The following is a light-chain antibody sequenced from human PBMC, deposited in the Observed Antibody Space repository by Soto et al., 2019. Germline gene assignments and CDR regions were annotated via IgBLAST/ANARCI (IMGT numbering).Light chain of an antibody. J-gene: IGLJ1*01. CDR1: SSDVGGYNY. V-gene: IGLV2-8*01. Sequence: ALTQPPSASGSPGQSVTISCTGTSSDVGGYNYVSWYQQHPGKAPKLMIYEVSKRPSGVPDRFSGSKSGNTASLTVSGLQAEDEADYYCSSYAGSNNIFGTGTKVTVL. CDR3: SSYAGSNNI. CDR2: EVS.